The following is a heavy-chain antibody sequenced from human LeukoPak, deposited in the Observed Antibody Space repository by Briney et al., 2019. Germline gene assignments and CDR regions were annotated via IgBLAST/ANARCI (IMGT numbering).Heavy chain of an antibody. CDR3: ARLNRYWITMLGDYYFDY. D-gene: IGHD3-22*01. Sequence: GECLKISCKGSGDSFTSYCIVWGRQMPGKGLEWMGIVYPGDSDTRYSPSFQRQVTISADKSISTAYLQWSSLKASDTAMYYCARLNRYWITMLGDYYFDYWGQGTLVTVSS. CDR2: VYPGDSDT. V-gene: IGHV5-51*01. J-gene: IGHJ4*02. CDR1: GDSFTSYC.